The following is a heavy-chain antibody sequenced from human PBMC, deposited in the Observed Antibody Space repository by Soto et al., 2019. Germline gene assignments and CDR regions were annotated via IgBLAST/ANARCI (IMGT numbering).Heavy chain of an antibody. CDR3: ARSRIRVATIDDFTFDP. CDR1: GGSISSYY. D-gene: IGHD5-12*01. Sequence: QVQLQESGPGLVKPSETLSLTCTVSGGSISSYYWSWIRQPPGKGLEWIGYIYYSGSTNYNPSLKSRVTISVDTSKNQFSLKLSSVTAADTAVYYCARSRIRVATIDDFTFDPWGQGTLVTVSS. CDR2: IYYSGST. J-gene: IGHJ5*02. V-gene: IGHV4-59*01.